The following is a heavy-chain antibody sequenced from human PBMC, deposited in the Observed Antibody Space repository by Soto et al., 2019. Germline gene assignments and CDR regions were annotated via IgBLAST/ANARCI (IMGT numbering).Heavy chain of an antibody. Sequence: EMQLVESGGGLVQAGGSLRLSGAASGFGFTNYWMNWVRQAPGKGLEWVANINQDGSEKKFLDSLKGRLTISRDNANDLVYLHINSLRAEDTAMYYCARDRGISVYYFYGMAVWGQGTTVTVSS. V-gene: IGHV3-7*01. CDR1: GFGFTNYW. D-gene: IGHD1-20*01. CDR3: ARDRGISVYYFYGMAV. CDR2: INQDGSEK. J-gene: IGHJ6*02.